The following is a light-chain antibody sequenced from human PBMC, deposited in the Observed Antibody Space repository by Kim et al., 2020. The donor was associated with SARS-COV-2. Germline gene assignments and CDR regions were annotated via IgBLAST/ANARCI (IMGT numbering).Light chain of an antibody. J-gene: IGKJ2*01. CDR3: QQYGRSPPYT. Sequence: WSREEESTRSCRTRQGLNINSIVGYQQKPGQPPRLLVYGESRATGIPDRCSGSGYGTDFSLTISSLEPEDAAVYYCQQYGRSPPYTFGQGTKLEI. CDR2: GES. CDR1: QGLNINS. V-gene: IGKV3-20*01.